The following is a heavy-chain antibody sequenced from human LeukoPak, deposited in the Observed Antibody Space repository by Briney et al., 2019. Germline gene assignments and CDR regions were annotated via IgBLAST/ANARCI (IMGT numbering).Heavy chain of an antibody. V-gene: IGHV3-74*01. CDR2: INTDGSKT. CDR3: ARVRADYDTSGYGY. J-gene: IGHJ4*02. CDR1: GFTFSSYW. Sequence: PGGSLRLSCAASGFTFSSYWMHWVRQAPGKGPVWVSRINTDGSKTSYADSVKGRFTISRDNAKNTLYPQMNSLRAEDTAVYYCARVRADYDTSGYGYWGQGTLVTVSS. D-gene: IGHD3-22*01.